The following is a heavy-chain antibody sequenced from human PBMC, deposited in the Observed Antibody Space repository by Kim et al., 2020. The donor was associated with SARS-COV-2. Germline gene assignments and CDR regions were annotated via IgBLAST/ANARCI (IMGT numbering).Heavy chain of an antibody. J-gene: IGHJ4*02. Sequence: GSTYHADSVKGRFTISRDTSKNTLYLQMNSLRAEDTAVYYCAKVKWPWDYWGQGTLVTVSS. V-gene: IGHV3-23*01. CDR3: AKVKWPWDY. D-gene: IGHD5-12*01. CDR2: GST.